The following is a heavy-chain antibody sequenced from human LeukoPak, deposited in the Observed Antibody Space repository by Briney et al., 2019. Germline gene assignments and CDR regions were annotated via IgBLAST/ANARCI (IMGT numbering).Heavy chain of an antibody. CDR1: GFTFSSYA. CDR2: ISGSGGST. D-gene: IGHD5-12*01. Sequence: GGSLRLSCAASGFTFSSYAMSWVRRAPGKGLEWVSAISGSGGSTYYADSVKGRFTISRDNSKNTLYLQMNSLRAEDTAVYYCAKDRTYSGYDPGFDYWGQGTLVTVSS. CDR3: AKDRTYSGYDPGFDY. V-gene: IGHV3-23*01. J-gene: IGHJ4*02.